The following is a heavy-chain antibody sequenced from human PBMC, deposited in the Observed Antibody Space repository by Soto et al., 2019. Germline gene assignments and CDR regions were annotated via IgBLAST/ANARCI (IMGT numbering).Heavy chain of an antibody. CDR1: GFTVTDNH. Sequence: VQLVESGGGLVQPGGSLRLSCAGSGFTVTDNHMTWVRQAPGRGPEWVSTIYYNGNTFHADSVWGRFTISRDTSKNMPYLQMNSLRAEDTAVYYCATGGDTAKDGYWGQGTLVTVSS. J-gene: IGHJ4*02. CDR2: IYYNGNT. V-gene: IGHV3-53*01. D-gene: IGHD5-18*01. CDR3: ATGGDTAKDGY.